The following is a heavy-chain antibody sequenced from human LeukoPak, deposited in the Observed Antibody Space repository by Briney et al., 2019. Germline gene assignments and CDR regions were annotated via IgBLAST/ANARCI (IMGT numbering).Heavy chain of an antibody. Sequence: GGSLRLSCAASGFTFLSYGMHWVRQAPGRGLEWVAFIGYDGNNKYYADSVKGRFTISRDNSENTLSLQMNGLRAEDTAVYYCAKCPSSTWPNLYDYWGQGTLVTVSA. CDR1: GFTFLSYG. D-gene: IGHD2-2*01. CDR3: AKCPSSTWPNLYDY. CDR2: IGYDGNNK. J-gene: IGHJ4*02. V-gene: IGHV3-30*02.